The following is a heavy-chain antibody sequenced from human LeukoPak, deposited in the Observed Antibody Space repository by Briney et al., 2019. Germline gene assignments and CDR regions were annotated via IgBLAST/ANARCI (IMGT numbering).Heavy chain of an antibody. Sequence: GGSLRLSCAASGFTFSSYSMNWVRQAPGKGLEWVSYISSSSSTIYYADSVKGRFTISRDNAKNSLYLQMNSLRAEDTAVYYCARDSCSSTSCYSQYYYYGMDVWGQGTTVAVSS. D-gene: IGHD2-2*01. CDR3: ARDSCSSTSCYSQYYYYGMDV. V-gene: IGHV3-48*01. J-gene: IGHJ6*02. CDR2: ISSSSSTI. CDR1: GFTFSSYS.